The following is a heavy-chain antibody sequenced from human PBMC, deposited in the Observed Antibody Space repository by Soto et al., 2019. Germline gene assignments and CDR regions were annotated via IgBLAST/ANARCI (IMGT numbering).Heavy chain of an antibody. D-gene: IGHD3-22*01. CDR2: IYYSGST. CDR3: SRALRCWDSSGYYPTYFDS. Sequence: SETLSLTCTVSGGSISSGDYYWSWIRQPPGKGLEWIGYIYYSGSTYYNPSLKSRLTISLDTSKNQFSLKLTSVTAADTAVYYCSRALRCWDSSGYYPTYFDSWGPGTLVTVSS. J-gene: IGHJ4*02. V-gene: IGHV4-30-4*01. CDR1: GGSISSGDYY.